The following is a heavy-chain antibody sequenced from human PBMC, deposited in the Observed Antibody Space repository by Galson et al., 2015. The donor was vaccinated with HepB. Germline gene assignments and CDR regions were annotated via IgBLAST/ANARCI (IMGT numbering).Heavy chain of an antibody. V-gene: IGHV3-30-3*01. CDR1: GFTFSSYA. J-gene: IGHJ4*02. D-gene: IGHD6-13*01. CDR3: AKGGYSSSWYFDY. CDR2: ISYDGSNK. Sequence: SLRLSCAASGFTFSSYAMHWVRQAPGKGLEWVAVISYDGSNKYYADSVKGRFTISRDNSKNTLYLQMNSLRAEDTAVYYCAKGGYSSSWYFDYWGQGTLVTVSS.